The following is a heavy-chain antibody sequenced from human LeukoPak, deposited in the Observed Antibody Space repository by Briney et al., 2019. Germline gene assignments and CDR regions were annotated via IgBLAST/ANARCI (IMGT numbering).Heavy chain of an antibody. CDR2: IYYTGSR. CDR1: GASISSSDW. V-gene: IGHV4-4*02. Sequence: SETLSLTCVVSGASISSSDWWSWVRQSPGKGLEWIGEIYYTGSRNYNPSLKSRVTISVDKSKNQFSLKLSSVTAADTAVYYCARARDYYDSSGFAYWGQGTLVTVSS. J-gene: IGHJ4*02. CDR3: ARARDYYDSSGFAY. D-gene: IGHD3-22*01.